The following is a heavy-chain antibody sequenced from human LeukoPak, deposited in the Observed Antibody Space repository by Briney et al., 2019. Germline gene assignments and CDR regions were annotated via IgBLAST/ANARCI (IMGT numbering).Heavy chain of an antibody. J-gene: IGHJ4*02. Sequence: TGGSLRLSCAASGFTVSSNYMSWVRQAPGKGLEWVSVIYSGGRTYYADSVKGRFTISRDNSKNTLYLQMNSLRAEDTALYSCARSTIFGVVISDYWGQGTLVTVSS. V-gene: IGHV3-66*01. D-gene: IGHD3-3*01. CDR1: GFTVSSNY. CDR3: ARSTIFGVVISDY. CDR2: IYSGGRT.